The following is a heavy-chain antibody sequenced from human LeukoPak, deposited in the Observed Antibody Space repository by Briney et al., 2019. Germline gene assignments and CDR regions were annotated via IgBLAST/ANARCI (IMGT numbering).Heavy chain of an antibody. D-gene: IGHD3-9*01. J-gene: IGHJ4*02. CDR3: AKDGDYYDILTGPAYYFDY. Sequence: PGGSLGLSCAASGFTFSSYAMSWVRQAPGKGLEWVSAISGSGGSTYYADSVKGRFTISRDNSKNTLYLQMNSLRAEDTAVYYCAKDGDYYDILTGPAYYFDYWGQGTLVTVSS. V-gene: IGHV3-23*01. CDR1: GFTFSSYA. CDR2: ISGSGGST.